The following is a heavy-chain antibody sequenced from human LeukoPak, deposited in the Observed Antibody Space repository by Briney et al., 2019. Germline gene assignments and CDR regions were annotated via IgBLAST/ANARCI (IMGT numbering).Heavy chain of an antibody. J-gene: IGHJ6*03. D-gene: IGHD3-10*01. CDR1: GFTFSSYG. CDR2: ISGSGGST. Sequence: GGTLRLSCAASGFTFSSYGMSWVRQAPGQGLEWVSAISGSGGSTYYADSVKGRFTISRDNSKNTLYLQMNSLRAEDTAVYYCAKIVLWFGESHYYMDVWGKGTTVTISS. V-gene: IGHV3-23*01. CDR3: AKIVLWFGESHYYMDV.